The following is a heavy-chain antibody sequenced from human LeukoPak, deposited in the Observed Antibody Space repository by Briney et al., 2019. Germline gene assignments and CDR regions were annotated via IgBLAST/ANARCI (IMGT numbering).Heavy chain of an antibody. D-gene: IGHD3-10*01. J-gene: IGHJ4*02. Sequence: GGSLRLSCAASGFTFSSYAMSWVRQAPGKGLEWVSAISGSGDSTYYAEFVKGRFTISRDDSKNTAYLQMDSLKTEDTAVYYCTGNYYGSGSYADFDYWGQGTLVTVSS. V-gene: IGHV3-23*01. CDR1: GFTFSSYA. CDR3: TGNYYGSGSYADFDY. CDR2: ISGSGDST.